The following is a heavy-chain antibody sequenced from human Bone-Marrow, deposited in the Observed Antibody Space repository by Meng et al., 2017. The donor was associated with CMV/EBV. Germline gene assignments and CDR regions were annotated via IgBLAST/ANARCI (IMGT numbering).Heavy chain of an antibody. CDR2: ISSSSSYI. V-gene: IGHV3-21*04. Sequence: GESLKISCAASGFTFSSYSMNWVRQAPGKGLEWVSSISSSSSYIYYADSVKGRFTISRDNSKNTLYLQMNSLRDEDTAVYYCAKDNAERYYYYGMDVWGQGTTVTFSS. D-gene: IGHD1-1*01. J-gene: IGHJ6*02. CDR3: AKDNAERYYYYGMDV. CDR1: GFTFSSYS.